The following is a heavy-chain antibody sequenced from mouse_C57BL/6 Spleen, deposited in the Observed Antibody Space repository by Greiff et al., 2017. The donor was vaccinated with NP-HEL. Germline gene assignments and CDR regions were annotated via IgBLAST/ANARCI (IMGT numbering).Heavy chain of an antibody. CDR1: GYTFTSYW. V-gene: IGHV1-53*01. CDR3: ARLDYGSSYDYFDY. Sequence: VQLQQSGTELVKPGASVKLSCKASGYTFTSYWMHWVKQRPGQGLEWIGNINPSNGGTNYNEKFKSKATLTVDKSSSTAYMQLSSLTSEDSAVYYCARLDYGSSYDYFDYWGQGTTLTVSS. CDR2: INPSNGGT. J-gene: IGHJ2*01. D-gene: IGHD1-1*01.